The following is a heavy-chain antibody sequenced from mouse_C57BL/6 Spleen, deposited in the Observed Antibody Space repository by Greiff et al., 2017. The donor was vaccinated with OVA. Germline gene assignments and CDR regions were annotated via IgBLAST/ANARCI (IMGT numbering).Heavy chain of an antibody. CDR3: ARKTTVVDYYAMDY. CDR2: IDPSDSYT. D-gene: IGHD1-1*01. J-gene: IGHJ4*01. V-gene: IGHV1-59*01. Sequence: QVQLQQPGAELVRPGTSVKLSCKASGYTFTSYWMHWVKQRPGQGLEWIGVIDPSDSYTNYNQKFKGKATLTVDTSSSTAYMQLSSLTSEDYAVEYCARKTTVVDYYAMDYWGQGTSVTVSS. CDR1: GYTFTSYW.